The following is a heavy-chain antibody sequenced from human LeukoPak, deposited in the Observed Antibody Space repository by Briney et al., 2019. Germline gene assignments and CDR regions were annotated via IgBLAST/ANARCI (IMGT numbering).Heavy chain of an antibody. Sequence: GGSLRLSCAASGFIFISYGMHWVRQAPGKGLEWVGVISDDGRSKDYADSVKGRFTISRDNSKDTLYLQMNSLRAEDTAVYYCAKRPSDYGDYVSYFDYWGQGTLVTVSS. CDR1: GFIFISYG. CDR3: AKRPSDYGDYVSYFDY. J-gene: IGHJ4*02. D-gene: IGHD4-17*01. V-gene: IGHV3-30*18. CDR2: ISDDGRSK.